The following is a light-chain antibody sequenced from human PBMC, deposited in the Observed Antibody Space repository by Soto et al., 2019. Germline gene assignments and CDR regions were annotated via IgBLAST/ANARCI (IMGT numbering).Light chain of an antibody. CDR3: ISYTDRQSYL. J-gene: IGLJ1*01. V-gene: IGLV2-14*03. CDR1: SSDIGSYDH. CDR2: AVS. Sequence: QSVLTQPASVSGPPGQSITISCSGTSSDIGSYDHVAWYQQFPGKSPKLIIYAVSDQPSGVSDRFSGSKSGISASLTISGLQTEYEADYYCISYTDRQSYLFGTGTKVTVL.